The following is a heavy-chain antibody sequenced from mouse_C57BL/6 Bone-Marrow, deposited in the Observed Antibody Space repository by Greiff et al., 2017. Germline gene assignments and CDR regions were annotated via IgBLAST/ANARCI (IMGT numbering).Heavy chain of an antibody. J-gene: IGHJ2*01. Sequence: QVQLQQSGPELVKPGASVKISCKASGYAFSSSWMNWVKQRPGKGLEWIGRIYPGDGDTTYNGKFKGNATLTAEKSSSTAYMQLSSLTSKDSAVYFCARAHSFDYWGQGTTLTGSS. CDR1: GYAFSSSW. CDR2: IYPGDGDT. CDR3: ARAHSFDY. V-gene: IGHV1-82*01.